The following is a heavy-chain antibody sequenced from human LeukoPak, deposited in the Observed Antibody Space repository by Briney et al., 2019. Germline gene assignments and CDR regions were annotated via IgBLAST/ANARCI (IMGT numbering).Heavy chain of an antibody. J-gene: IGHJ4*02. Sequence: IWYAGSNKYYAASVKGRFTISRDNSKNTVYLQMNRLRAEDTAVYYCARERVATIWVFDYWGQGTLVTVSS. CDR3: ARERVATIWVFDY. V-gene: IGHV3-33*01. CDR2: IWYAGSNK. D-gene: IGHD5-12*01.